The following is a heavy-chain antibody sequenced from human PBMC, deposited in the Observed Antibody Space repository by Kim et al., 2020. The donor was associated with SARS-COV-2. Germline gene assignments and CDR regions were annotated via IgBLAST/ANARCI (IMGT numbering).Heavy chain of an antibody. D-gene: IGHD3-10*01. CDR3: ARERALLWFGELLYRYYYGMDV. CDR1: GFTFDDYG. J-gene: IGHJ6*02. Sequence: GGSLRLSCAASGFTFDDYGMSWARQAPGKGLEWVSGINWNGGSTGYADSVKGRFTISRDNAKNSLYLQMNSLRAEDTALYYCARERALLWFGELLYRYYYGMDVWGQGTTVTVSS. CDR2: INWNGGST. V-gene: IGHV3-20*04.